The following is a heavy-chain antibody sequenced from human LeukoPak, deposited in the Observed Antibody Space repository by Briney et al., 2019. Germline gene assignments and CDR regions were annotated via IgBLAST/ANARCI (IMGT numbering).Heavy chain of an antibody. D-gene: IGHD6-13*01. Sequence: PSETLSLTCAVSGGSISSSSYYWGWIRQPPGKGLEWIGTIYYTGNTYYNPSLKSRVTISVDTSKNQFSLKLSSVTAADTAVYYCARDNSNWEFDSWGQGTLVTVSS. V-gene: IGHV4-39*07. J-gene: IGHJ4*02. CDR3: ARDNSNWEFDS. CDR2: IYYTGNT. CDR1: GGSISSSSYY.